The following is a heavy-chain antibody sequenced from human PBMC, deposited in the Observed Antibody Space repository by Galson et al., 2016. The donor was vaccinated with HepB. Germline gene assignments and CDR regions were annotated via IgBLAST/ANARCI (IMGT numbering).Heavy chain of an antibody. Sequence: SLRLSCAASGFTFSSYGIHWVRQAPGKGLEWVAIISYDGSNKYFADSVQGRFTISRDNSKNTLYLQMNSLRAEDTAVYYCAKDTPRRWFFDLWGRGTLVTVSS. CDR2: ISYDGSNK. J-gene: IGHJ2*01. V-gene: IGHV3-30*18. CDR3: AKDTPRRWFFDL. CDR1: GFTFSSYG.